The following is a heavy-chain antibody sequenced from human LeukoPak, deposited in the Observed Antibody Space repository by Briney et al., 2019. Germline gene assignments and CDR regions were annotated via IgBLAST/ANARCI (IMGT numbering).Heavy chain of an antibody. V-gene: IGHV1-2*02. CDR3: ARERDYTHTQRGFDY. D-gene: IGHD4-11*01. J-gene: IGHJ4*02. CDR2: INPNSGET. Sequence: ASVKVSCKTSGYTFTDYYIHWVRQAPGQGLEWMGWINPNSGETNSAQKFQGRVTMTGDTSISTAYMGLRRVTSDDTAVYYCARERDYTHTQRGFDYWGQRTLVPVS. CDR1: GYTFTDYY.